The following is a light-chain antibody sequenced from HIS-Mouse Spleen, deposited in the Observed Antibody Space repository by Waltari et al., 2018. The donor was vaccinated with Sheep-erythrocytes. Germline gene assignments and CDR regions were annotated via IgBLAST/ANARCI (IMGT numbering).Light chain of an antibody. CDR1: SSDVGGYNY. CDR3: SSYAGSNNWV. Sequence: QSALTQPPSASGSPGQSVTIPCTGTSSDVGGYNYVPWYQQHPGKAPKLMIYEVSKRPSGVPDRFSGSKSGNTASLTVSVLQAEYEADYYCSSYAGSNNWVFGGGTKLTVL. CDR2: EVS. V-gene: IGLV2-8*01. J-gene: IGLJ3*02.